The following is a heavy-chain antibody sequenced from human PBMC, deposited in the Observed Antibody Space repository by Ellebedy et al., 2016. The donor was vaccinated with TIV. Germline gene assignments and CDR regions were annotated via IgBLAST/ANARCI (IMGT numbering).Heavy chain of an antibody. J-gene: IGHJ5*02. Sequence: SETLSLTXDVSRGPISSGAYSWSSGAYSWNWIRRPPGKAPEWIGFIFHSGRTSYNPSLKSRVTISVDRSRNKFSLDLRSVTAADTAVYYCARVGCGGTSCYNSRGWFNPWGQGTLVTVSS. CDR2: IFHSGRT. CDR1: RGPISSGAYS. CDR3: ARVGCGGTSCYNSRGWFNP. V-gene: IGHV4-30-2*01. D-gene: IGHD2-2*02.